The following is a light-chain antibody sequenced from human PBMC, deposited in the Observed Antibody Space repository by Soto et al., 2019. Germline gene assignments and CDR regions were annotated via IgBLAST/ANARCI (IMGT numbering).Light chain of an antibody. CDR2: DVS. CDR1: SSDVGAYDY. CDR3: SSYTSSSTYV. V-gene: IGLV2-14*01. Sequence: QSALTQPASVSGSPGQSIAXACTGTSSDVGAYDYVSWYQQHPGKAPKVMIYDVSNRPSGVSNRFSGSKSGNTASLTISGLQAEDEADYYCSSYTSSSTYVFGTGTKLTVL. J-gene: IGLJ1*01.